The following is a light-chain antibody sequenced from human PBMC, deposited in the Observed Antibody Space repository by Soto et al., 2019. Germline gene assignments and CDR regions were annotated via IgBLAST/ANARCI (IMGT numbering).Light chain of an antibody. CDR2: DSS. V-gene: IGKV1-33*01. CDR1: QDITNY. CDR3: QQYDTLPLT. J-gene: IGKJ5*01. Sequence: DIQMTQSPSSLSACIGDRVTIICQACQDITNYLNWYQQKPGKAPNLLIHDSSNLETGVPSRFSGSGTGTYFSFTISSLQPEDIATYYCQQYDTLPLTFGQGTRLEIK.